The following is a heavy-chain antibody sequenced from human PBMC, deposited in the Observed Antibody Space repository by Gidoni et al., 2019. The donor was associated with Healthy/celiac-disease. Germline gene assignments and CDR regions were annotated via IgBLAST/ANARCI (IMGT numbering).Heavy chain of an antibody. CDR1: GFTFSSNY. Sequence: EVQLVESGGGLVQPGGSLRLSCAASGFTFSSNYMSWVRQAPGKGLEWVSVIYSGGSTYYADSVKGRFTISRDNSKNTLYLQMNSLRAEDTAVYYCARENPGTTGTTNAFDIWGQGTMVTVSS. J-gene: IGHJ3*02. CDR2: IYSGGST. V-gene: IGHV3-66*02. D-gene: IGHD1-1*01. CDR3: ARENPGTTGTTNAFDI.